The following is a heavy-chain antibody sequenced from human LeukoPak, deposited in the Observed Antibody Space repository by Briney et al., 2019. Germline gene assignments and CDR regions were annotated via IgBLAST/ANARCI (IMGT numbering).Heavy chain of an antibody. V-gene: IGHV1-46*01. Sequence: ASVKVSCKASGYTFTSYYMHWVRQAPGQGLEWMGIINPSGGSTSYAQKFQGRVTMTRDMSTSTVYMELSSLRSEDTAVYYCARDSVTGTTEYYYYMDVWGKGTTVTVSS. CDR3: ARDSVTGTTEYYYYMDV. D-gene: IGHD1-7*01. CDR1: GYTFTSYY. CDR2: INPSGGST. J-gene: IGHJ6*03.